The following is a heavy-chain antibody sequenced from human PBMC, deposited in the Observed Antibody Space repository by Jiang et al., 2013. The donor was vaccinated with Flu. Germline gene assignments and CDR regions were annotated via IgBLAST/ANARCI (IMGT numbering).Heavy chain of an antibody. J-gene: IGHJ4*02. CDR2: VYPGDSDT. CDR1: GYSFTNYW. Sequence: VQLVESGAEVKKPGESLKISCKASGYSFTNYWIAWVRQMPGKGLEWLGVVYPGDSDTKYSPSFQGQVSISADKSINTAYLQWSSLKASDTAMYFCARQGTNAWSRSDYWGQGALVSVSS. D-gene: IGHD2-8*01. V-gene: IGHV5-51*01. CDR3: ARQGTNAWSRSDY.